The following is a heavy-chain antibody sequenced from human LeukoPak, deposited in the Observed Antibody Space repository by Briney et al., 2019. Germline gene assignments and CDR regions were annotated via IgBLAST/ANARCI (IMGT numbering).Heavy chain of an antibody. CDR1: GFTFSSYN. J-gene: IGHJ6*03. V-gene: IGHV3-30*02. CDR3: AKTSLSDPSGHYYYMDV. CDR2: IRFDGTSE. Sequence: PGGSLRLSCAASGFTFSSYNMNWVRQAPGKGLEWVAFIRFDGTSEFYADSVKARFTISRDNSQNTVSLQLNNLRIEDTALYYCAKTSLSDPSGHYYYMDVWGKGTTVTVSS. D-gene: IGHD3-3*01.